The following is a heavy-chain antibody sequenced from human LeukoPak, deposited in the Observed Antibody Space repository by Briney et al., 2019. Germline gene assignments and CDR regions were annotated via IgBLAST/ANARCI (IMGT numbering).Heavy chain of an antibody. V-gene: IGHV1-18*01. Sequence: ASVKVSCKASGYTFTSYGISWVRQAPGQGLEWMGWISAYNDNTDYAQKLQGRVTMTTDTSTSTAYMELRSLRSDDTAIYSCAKNGDRGAYCSGGTCYPYYYYNMDVWGKGTTVTISS. CDR1: GYTFTSYG. CDR2: ISAYNDNT. CDR3: AKNGDRGAYCSGGTCYPYYYYNMDV. J-gene: IGHJ6*03. D-gene: IGHD2-15*01.